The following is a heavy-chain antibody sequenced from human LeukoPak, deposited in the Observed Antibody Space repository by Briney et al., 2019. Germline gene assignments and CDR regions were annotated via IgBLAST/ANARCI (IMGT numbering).Heavy chain of an antibody. V-gene: IGHV3-23*01. Sequence: GGSLRLSCAASGFTFNSYAMSWVRQAPGKGLEWVSAISGSGGSTYYADSVKGRFTISRDNSKNTLYLQMNSLRAGDTAVYYCAVSAARPDYYYYMDVWGKGTTVTVSS. J-gene: IGHJ6*03. CDR1: GFTFNSYA. D-gene: IGHD6-6*01. CDR2: ISGSGGST. CDR3: AVSAARPDYYYYMDV.